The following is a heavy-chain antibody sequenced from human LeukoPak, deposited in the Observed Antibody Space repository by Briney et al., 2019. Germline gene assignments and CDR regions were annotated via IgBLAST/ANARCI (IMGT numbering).Heavy chain of an antibody. CDR1: GFTFDDYA. V-gene: IGHV3-9*01. CDR2: ISWNSGSI. CDR3: AKADGSGWYAAFDI. D-gene: IGHD6-19*01. Sequence: GGSLRLSCAASGFTFDDYAMHWVRQAPGKGLEWVSGISWNSGSIGYADSVKGRFTISRDNAKNTLYLQMNSLRAEDTAVYYCAKADGSGWYAAFDIWGQGTMVTVSS. J-gene: IGHJ3*02.